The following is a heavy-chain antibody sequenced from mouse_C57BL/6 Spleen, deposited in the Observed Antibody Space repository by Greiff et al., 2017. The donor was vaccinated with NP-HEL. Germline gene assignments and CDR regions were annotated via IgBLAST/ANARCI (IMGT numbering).Heavy chain of an antibody. CDR2: IHPNSGST. CDR1: GYTFTSYW. Sequence: SGAELVKPGASVKLSCKASGYTFTSYWMHWVKQRPGQGLEWIGMIHPNSGSTNYNEKFKSKATLTVDKSSSTAYMQLSSLTSEDSAVYYCARGGGYSYAMDYWGQGTSVTVSS. J-gene: IGHJ4*01. V-gene: IGHV1-64*01. CDR3: ARGGGYSYAMDY. D-gene: IGHD2-3*01.